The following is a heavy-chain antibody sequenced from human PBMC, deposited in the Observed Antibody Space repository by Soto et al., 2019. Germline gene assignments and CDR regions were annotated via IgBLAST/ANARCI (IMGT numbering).Heavy chain of an antibody. V-gene: IGHV4-39*01. Sequence: QLQLQESGPGLVKPSETLSLTCTVSGGSVSSSSYYWGWVRQPPGKGLEWLGGVYYSGSTYYNPSLERRVTLSGDKSKNQFSLKLMSLSAADTAVYYCGRLEGLATISYYFDYWGQGALVTVSS. D-gene: IGHD3-9*01. J-gene: IGHJ4*02. CDR2: VYYSGST. CDR1: GGSVSSSSYY. CDR3: GRLEGLATISYYFDY.